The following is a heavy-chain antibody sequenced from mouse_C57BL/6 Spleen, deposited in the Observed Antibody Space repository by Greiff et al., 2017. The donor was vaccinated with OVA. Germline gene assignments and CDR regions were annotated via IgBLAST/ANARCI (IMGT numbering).Heavy chain of an antibody. V-gene: IGHV1-53*01. D-gene: IGHD1-1*01. J-gene: IGHJ4*01. CDR2: INPSNGGT. CDR3: ALITTVHYAMDY. CDR1: GYTFTSYW. Sequence: QVQLQQSGTELVKPGASVKLSCKASGYTFTSYWMHWVKQRPGQGLEWIGNINPSNGGTNYNEKFKSKATLTVDKSSSTAYMQLSSLTSEDSAVYYCALITTVHYAMDYWGQGTSVTVSS.